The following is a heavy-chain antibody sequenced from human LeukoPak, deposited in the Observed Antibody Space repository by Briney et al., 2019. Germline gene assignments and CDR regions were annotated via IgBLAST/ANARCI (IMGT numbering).Heavy chain of an antibody. CDR2: INPNSGGT. V-gene: IGHV1-2*02. CDR3: ARTYGDYAELDY. Sequence: GASVKLSCKASGYTFTGYYMHWVRQAPGQGLEWMGWINPNSGGTNYAQKFQGRVTMTRDTSISTAYMELSRLRSDDTAVYYCARTYGDYAELDYWGQGTLVTVSS. J-gene: IGHJ4*02. D-gene: IGHD4-17*01. CDR1: GYTFTGYY.